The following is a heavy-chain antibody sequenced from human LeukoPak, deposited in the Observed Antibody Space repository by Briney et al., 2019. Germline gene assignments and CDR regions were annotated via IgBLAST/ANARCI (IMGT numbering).Heavy chain of an antibody. CDR1: GGSISSYY. D-gene: IGHD6-13*01. V-gene: IGHV4-59*08. J-gene: IGHJ4*02. Sequence: SETLSLTCTVSGGSISSYYWSWIRQPPGKGLEWIGYIYYSGSTNYNPSLKSRVTISVDTSKNQFSLKLSPVTAADTAVYYCARQQQLVVPGDDYWGQGTLVTVSS. CDR3: ARQQQLVVPGDDY. CDR2: IYYSGST.